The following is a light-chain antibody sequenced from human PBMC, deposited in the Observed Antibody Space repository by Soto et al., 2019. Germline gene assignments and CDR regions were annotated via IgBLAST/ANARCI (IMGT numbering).Light chain of an antibody. CDR3: AAWDDSLSGGV. Sequence: QSVLTQPPSASGTPGQRVTISCSGSSSNIGSNYVYWYQQLPGTAPKLLIYRNNQRPSGVPARLSGSKSGTSASLAISGLRSEDDADDYCAAWDDSLSGGVFGGGTKLTVL. J-gene: IGLJ3*02. CDR1: SSNIGSNY. V-gene: IGLV1-47*01. CDR2: RNN.